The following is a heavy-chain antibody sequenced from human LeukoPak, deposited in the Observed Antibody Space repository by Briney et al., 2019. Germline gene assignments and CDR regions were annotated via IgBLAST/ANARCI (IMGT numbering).Heavy chain of an antibody. CDR1: GFTVSSNY. V-gene: IGHV3-66*04. CDR2: IYSGGST. Sequence: GGSLRLSCAASGFTVSSNYMSWVRQAPGKGLEWVSVIYSGGSTYYADSVKGRFTISRDNSKNTLYLQMNSLRAEDTAVYYCAKPSPSITMIVVVIRADAFDIWGQGTMVTVSS. D-gene: IGHD3-22*01. CDR3: AKPSPSITMIVVVIRADAFDI. J-gene: IGHJ3*02.